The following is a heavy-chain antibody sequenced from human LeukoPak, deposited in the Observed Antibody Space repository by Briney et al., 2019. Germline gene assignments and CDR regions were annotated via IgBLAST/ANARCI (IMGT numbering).Heavy chain of an antibody. V-gene: IGHV3-53*01. J-gene: IGHJ6*03. Sequence: GGSLRLSCAASGFTVSSNYMSWVRQAPGKGLEWVSVISSGVSTYYADSVKGRFTISRDNSKNTLYLQMNSLRAEDTAVYYCARSRMDYCSSTSCYGGWYYYYYMDVWDKGTTVTISS. D-gene: IGHD2-2*01. CDR2: ISSGVST. CDR3: ARSRMDYCSSTSCYGGWYYYYYMDV. CDR1: GFTVSSNY.